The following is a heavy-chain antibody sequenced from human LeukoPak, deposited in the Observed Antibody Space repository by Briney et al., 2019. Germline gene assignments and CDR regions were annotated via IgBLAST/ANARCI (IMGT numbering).Heavy chain of an antibody. D-gene: IGHD1/OR15-1a*01. Sequence: PSETLSLTCTVSGGSISSYHWSWIRQPPGKGLEWIGYVYYTGITNYNPSLKSRVSISLDTSKNQFSLRLNSVTAAETAVYYCASQLGGTTFHWGQGTLITVSS. CDR1: GGSISSYH. CDR2: VYYTGIT. V-gene: IGHV4-59*01. J-gene: IGHJ4*02. CDR3: ASQLGGTTFH.